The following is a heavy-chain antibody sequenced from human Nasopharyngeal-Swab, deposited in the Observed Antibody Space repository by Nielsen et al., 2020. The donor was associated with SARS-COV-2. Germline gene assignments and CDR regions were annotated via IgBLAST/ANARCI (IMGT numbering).Heavy chain of an antibody. CDR3: TILWFGESANYGMDV. CDR2: IRSKAYGGTT. Sequence: GESLKISCPASGFTFGDYAMSWVRQAPGKGLEWVGFIRSKAYGGTTEYAASVKGRFTISRDDSKSIAYLQMNSLKTEDTAVYYCTILWFGESANYGMDVWGQGTTVTVSS. V-gene: IGHV3-49*04. CDR1: GFTFGDYA. J-gene: IGHJ6*02. D-gene: IGHD3-10*01.